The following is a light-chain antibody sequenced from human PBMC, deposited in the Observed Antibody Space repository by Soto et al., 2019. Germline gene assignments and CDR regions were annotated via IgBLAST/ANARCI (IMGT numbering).Light chain of an antibody. CDR3: QQYGSSPWT. Sequence: EIVLTQSPGTLSLSPGERATLSCRASQSVSSSYLAWYQQKPGQAPRLIIYGASIRATGIPDRFSGSGSGTDFTLTISRLEPEDFAVSYCQQYGSSPWTFGQGNTVEIK. V-gene: IGKV3-20*01. CDR1: QSVSSSY. J-gene: IGKJ1*01. CDR2: GAS.